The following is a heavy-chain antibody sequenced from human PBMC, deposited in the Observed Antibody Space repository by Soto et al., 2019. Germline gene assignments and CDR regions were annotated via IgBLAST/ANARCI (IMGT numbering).Heavy chain of an antibody. CDR3: ARSPLYGSGYSSYSSGRFDF. V-gene: IGHV2-70*04. CDR2: IDWDDDK. CDR1: GFSLSTSGVR. J-gene: IGHJ5*01. D-gene: IGHD2-15*01. Sequence: SGPTLVNPTHTLTLTCTFSGFSLSTSGVRVSWIRQPPGKALEWLARIDWDDDKFYSTSLKTRLTISEDTSKNQVVLTMTNIDPVDSATYYCARSPLYGSGYSSYSSGRFDFRGEGSPGTDSS.